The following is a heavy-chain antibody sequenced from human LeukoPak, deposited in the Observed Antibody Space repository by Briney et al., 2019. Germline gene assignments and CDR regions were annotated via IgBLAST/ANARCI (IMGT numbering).Heavy chain of an antibody. V-gene: IGHV1-2*02. D-gene: IGHD3-22*01. J-gene: IGHJ4*02. CDR1: GYTFTDYY. Sequence: ASVKVSCKVSGYTFTDYYMHWVRQAPGQGLEWMGWINPKSDGTNYAQKFQGRVTMTRDTTISTAYMELSRLRSDDTAVYYCARGSVVVYWGQGTLVTVSS. CDR2: INPKSDGT. CDR3: ARGSVVVY.